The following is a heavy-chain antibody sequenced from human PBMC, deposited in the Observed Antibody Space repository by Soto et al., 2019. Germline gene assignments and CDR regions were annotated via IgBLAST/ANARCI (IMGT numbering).Heavy chain of an antibody. V-gene: IGHV1-69*06. CDR3: ARGAHYYDSSGYSADY. Sequence: QVQLVQSGAEVKKPGSSVKVSCKASGGTFSSYAISWVRQAPGQGLEWMGGIIPIFGTANYAQKFQGRVTITADKSTNTAYMELSSLRSEDTAVYYCARGAHYYDSSGYSADYWGQGTLVTVSS. D-gene: IGHD3-22*01. CDR2: IIPIFGTA. J-gene: IGHJ4*02. CDR1: GGTFSSYA.